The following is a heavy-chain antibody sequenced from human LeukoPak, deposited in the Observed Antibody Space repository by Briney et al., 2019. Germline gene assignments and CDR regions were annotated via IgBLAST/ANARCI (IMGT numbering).Heavy chain of an antibody. D-gene: IGHD6-19*01. CDR3: ARRGIAVADPFDY. CDR1: GGSISSSSYY. J-gene: IGHJ4*02. CDR2: IYYSGST. V-gene: IGHV4-39*01. Sequence: SETLSLTCTVSGGSISSSSYYWGWIRQPPGKGLEWIGSIYYSGSTYYNPSLKSRVTISVDTSKNQFSLKLSSVTAADTAVYYCARRGIAVADPFDYWGQGTLVTVSS.